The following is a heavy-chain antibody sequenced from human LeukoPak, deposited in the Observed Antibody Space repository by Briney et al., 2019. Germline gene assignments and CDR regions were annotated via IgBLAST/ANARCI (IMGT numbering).Heavy chain of an antibody. CDR1: GGSFSGYY. Sequence: SETLSLTCAVYGGSFSGYYWSWIRQHPGKGLEWIGYIYYSGSTYYNPSLKSRVTISVDTSKNQFSLKLSSVTAADTAVYYCARDLAAAGIDYWGQGTLVTVSS. V-gene: IGHV4-31*11. D-gene: IGHD6-13*01. CDR3: ARDLAAAGIDY. J-gene: IGHJ4*02. CDR2: IYYSGST.